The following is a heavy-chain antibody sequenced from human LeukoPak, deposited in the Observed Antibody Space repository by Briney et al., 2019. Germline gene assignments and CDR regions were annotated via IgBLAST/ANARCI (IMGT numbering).Heavy chain of an antibody. CDR1: GYTFTDYY. CDR2: INPSSGGT. CDR3: ATDYGDYGYFDY. V-gene: IGHV1-2*02. J-gene: IGHJ4*02. D-gene: IGHD4-17*01. Sequence: GASVKVSCRPSGYTFTDYYLHWVRQSPGQGPEWMGWINPSSGGTDYAQKFQVRVTMTRDTSTSTVYMELSSLRSEDTAVYYCATDYGDYGYFDYWGQGTLVTVSS.